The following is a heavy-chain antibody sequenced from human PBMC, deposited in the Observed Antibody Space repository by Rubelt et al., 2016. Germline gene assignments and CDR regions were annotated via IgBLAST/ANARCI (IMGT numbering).Heavy chain of an antibody. CDR2: IYTSGST. V-gene: IGHV4-4*07. Sequence: QVQLQESGPGLVKPSETLSLTCTVSGGSISSYYCSWIRQPAGKGLEWIGRIYTSGSTNYNPSLKSRVTMSVDTSKNQFFLKLSSVTAADTAVYYCARTATATEGDAFDIWGQGTMVTVSS. J-gene: IGHJ3*02. CDR3: ARTATATEGDAFDI. CDR1: GGSISSYY. D-gene: IGHD4-11*01.